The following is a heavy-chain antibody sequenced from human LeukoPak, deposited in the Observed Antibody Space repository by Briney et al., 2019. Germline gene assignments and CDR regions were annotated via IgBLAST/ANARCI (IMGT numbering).Heavy chain of an antibody. CDR1: GFTFSSYA. CDR2: ITSSSSYI. J-gene: IGHJ6*03. V-gene: IGHV3-21*01. Sequence: MSGGSLRLSCAASGFTFSSYAMSWVRQAPGKGLEWVSSITSSSSYIYYADSVKGRFTISRDNAKNSLYLQMNSLRAEDTAVYYCARDPYSGSYSAYYYYYMDVWGKGTTVTVSS. D-gene: IGHD1-26*01. CDR3: ARDPYSGSYSAYYYYYMDV.